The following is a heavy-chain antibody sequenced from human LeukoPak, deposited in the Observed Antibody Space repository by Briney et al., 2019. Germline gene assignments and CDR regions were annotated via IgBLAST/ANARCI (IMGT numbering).Heavy chain of an antibody. J-gene: IGHJ4*02. CDR1: GFTFSSYG. CDR2: IWYDGSNK. V-gene: IGHV3-33*01. D-gene: IGHD3-22*01. Sequence: PRGSLRLSCAASGFTFSSYGMHWVRQAPGKGLEWVAVIWYDGSNKYYADSVKGRFTISRDNSKNTLYLQMNSLRAEDTAVYYCARDPPYYYDSSGYYQGYFDYWGQGTLVTVSS. CDR3: ARDPPYYYDSSGYYQGYFDY.